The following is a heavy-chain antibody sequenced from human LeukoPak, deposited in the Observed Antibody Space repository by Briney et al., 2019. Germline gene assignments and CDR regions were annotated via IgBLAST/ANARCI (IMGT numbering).Heavy chain of an antibody. Sequence: GGSLRLSCAASGFTFSRNWMTWVRQAPGKGLEWVANIKQDGSEKYYVDSVKGRFTISRDNAKNSLYLQMNSLRAEDTAVYYCARAESYDYVWGSPMNYWGQGTLVTVSS. CDR2: IKQDGSEK. CDR1: GFTFSRNW. V-gene: IGHV3-7*01. CDR3: ARAESYDYVWGSPMNY. J-gene: IGHJ4*02. D-gene: IGHD3-16*01.